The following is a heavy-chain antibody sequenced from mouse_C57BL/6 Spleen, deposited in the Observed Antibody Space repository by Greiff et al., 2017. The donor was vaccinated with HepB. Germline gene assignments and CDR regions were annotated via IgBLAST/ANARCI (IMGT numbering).Heavy chain of an antibody. CDR2: INPNNGGT. CDR1: GYTFTDYY. D-gene: IGHD1-1*01. Sequence: EVQLQQSGPELVKPGASVKISCKASGYTFTDYYVNWVKQSHGKSLEWIGDINPNNGGTSYNQKFKGKATLTVDKSSSTAYMELRSLTSEDSAVYYCARDYYGRGAMDYWGQGTSVTVSS. V-gene: IGHV1-26*01. CDR3: ARDYYGRGAMDY. J-gene: IGHJ4*01.